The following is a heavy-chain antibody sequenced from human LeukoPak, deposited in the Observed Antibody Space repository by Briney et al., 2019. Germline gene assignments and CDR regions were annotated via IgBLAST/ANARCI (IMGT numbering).Heavy chain of an antibody. CDR3: VRGYSGSYYAYFDY. J-gene: IGHJ4*02. V-gene: IGHV4-59*01. CDR2: IYYSGST. Sequence: PSETLSLTCTVSGGSISSYYWSWIRQPPGKGLEWIGYIYYSGSTNYNPSLKSRVTISVDTSKNQFSLKLSSVTAADTAVYYCVRGYSGSYYAYFDYWGQGTLVTVSS. CDR1: GGSISSYY. D-gene: IGHD1-26*01.